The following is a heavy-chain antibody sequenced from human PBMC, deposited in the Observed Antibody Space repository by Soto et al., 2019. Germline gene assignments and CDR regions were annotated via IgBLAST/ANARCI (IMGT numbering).Heavy chain of an antibody. D-gene: IGHD3-16*02. CDR2: IIPIIGIA. J-gene: IGHJ4*02. CDR1: GGTFSSYT. CDR3: ARDRDYIWGSYRYNSFDY. V-gene: IGHV1-69*08. Sequence: QVQLVQSGAEVKKPGSSVKVSCKASGGTFSSYTISWVRQAPGQGLEWMGRIIPIIGIANYAQKFQGRVTMTADKSTSTAYMELSSLRSEDTAVYYCARDRDYIWGSYRYNSFDYWGQGTLVTVSS.